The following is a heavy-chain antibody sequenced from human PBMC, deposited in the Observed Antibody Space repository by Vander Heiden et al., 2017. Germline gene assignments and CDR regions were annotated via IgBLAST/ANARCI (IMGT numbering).Heavy chain of an antibody. CDR1: GFTFITYT. Sequence: EVQRGEAGGDQVQAGASLRLSCSASGFTFITYTRTWVRQAPGKGLEWVSSINSTSSYIYYADSVKGRFTISRDNAKNSLYLQMNSLRTEDTAVYYCASLAGAGTSDYWGQGTLVTVSS. V-gene: IGHV3-21*01. CDR3: ASLAGAGTSDY. J-gene: IGHJ4*02. CDR2: INSTSSYI. D-gene: IGHD6-13*01.